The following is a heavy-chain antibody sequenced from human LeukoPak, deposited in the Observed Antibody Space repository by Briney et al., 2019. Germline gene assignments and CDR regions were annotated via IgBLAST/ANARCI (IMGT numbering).Heavy chain of an antibody. CDR2: ISGSGSTI. Sequence: PGGSLRLSCAASGFTFSTYEMNWVRQAPGKGLEWVSYISGSGSTIYYADSVKGRFTISRGNAKNSLYLQMSSLRADDTAVYYCTRDAVVVVGPGFDLWGQGTLVTVSS. CDR3: TRDAVVVVGPGFDL. CDR1: GFTFSTYE. D-gene: IGHD3-22*01. J-gene: IGHJ5*02. V-gene: IGHV3-48*03.